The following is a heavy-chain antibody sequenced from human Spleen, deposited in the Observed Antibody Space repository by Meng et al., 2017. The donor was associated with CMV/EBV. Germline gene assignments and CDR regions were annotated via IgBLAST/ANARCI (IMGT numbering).Heavy chain of an antibody. CDR3: VRAFLSRGPARPRWFDP. V-gene: IGHV4-4*07. CDR2: IYTSGST. Sequence: SETLSLTCTVSGGSISSYYWSWIRQPAGKGLEWIGRIYTSGSTNYNPSLKSRVTMSVDTSKNQFSLKLSSVTAADTAVYFCVRAFLSRGPARPRWFDPWGQGTLVTVSS. J-gene: IGHJ5*02. CDR1: GGSISSYY. D-gene: IGHD6-6*01.